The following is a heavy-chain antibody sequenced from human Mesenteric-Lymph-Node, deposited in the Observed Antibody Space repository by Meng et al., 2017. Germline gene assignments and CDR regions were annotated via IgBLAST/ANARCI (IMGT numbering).Heavy chain of an antibody. V-gene: IGHV4-30-4*01. CDR2: IHHSGSA. D-gene: IGHD2-21*01. Sequence: QRQGAGPGMVERSKPRPLTCTGSGGSSRGVNYNWSGIRQTPGKGLEWIGYIHHSGSAYYNPSLKCRVSISVDTSKNQFSLNLNSMTAADTAVYYCASFDHIPRRNYFDYWGQGTLVTVSS. CDR1: GGSSRGVNYN. J-gene: IGHJ4*02. CDR3: ASFDHIPRRNYFDY.